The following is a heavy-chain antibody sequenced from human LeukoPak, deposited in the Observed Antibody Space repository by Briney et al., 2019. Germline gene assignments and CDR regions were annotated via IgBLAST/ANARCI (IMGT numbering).Heavy chain of an antibody. CDR3: ASPYYYDSSVGYAFDI. CDR2: IIPIFGTA. J-gene: IGHJ3*02. CDR1: GGTFSSYA. Sequence: ASVKLSCKASGGTFSSYAISWVRQAPGQGLEWMGGIIPIFGTANYAQKFQGRVTITADESTSTAYMELSSLRSEDTAVYYCASPYYYDSSVGYAFDIWGQGTMVTVSS. D-gene: IGHD3-22*01. V-gene: IGHV1-69*13.